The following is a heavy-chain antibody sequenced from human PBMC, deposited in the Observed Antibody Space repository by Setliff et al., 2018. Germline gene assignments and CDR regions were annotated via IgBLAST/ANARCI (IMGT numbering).Heavy chain of an antibody. J-gene: IGHJ6*03. Sequence: GASVKVSCKASGYTFTSYGISWVRQAPGQGLEWMGWIGAYNGNTNYAQKLQGRVTMTTDTSTSTAYMELRSLRSDDTAVYYCARVAAAGPSILYMDVWGKGTTVTVSS. CDR2: IGAYNGNT. CDR3: ARVAAAGPSILYMDV. CDR1: GYTFTSYG. D-gene: IGHD6-13*01. V-gene: IGHV1-18*01.